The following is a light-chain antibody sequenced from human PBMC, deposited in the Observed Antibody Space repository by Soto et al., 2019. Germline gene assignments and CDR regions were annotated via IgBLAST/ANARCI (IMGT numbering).Light chain of an antibody. J-gene: IGLJ1*01. CDR2: GDN. CDR1: TSNIGAPYD. V-gene: IGLV1-40*01. CDR3: QSYDISLSGYV. Sequence: QTVVTQPPSVSGAPGQRVSISCTGSTSNIGAPYDVHWYQHLPGTAPKLLIYGDNNRPSGVPDRFSGSKSGTSASLAITRLQAEDEADYYCQSYDISLSGYVFGTGTKVTVL.